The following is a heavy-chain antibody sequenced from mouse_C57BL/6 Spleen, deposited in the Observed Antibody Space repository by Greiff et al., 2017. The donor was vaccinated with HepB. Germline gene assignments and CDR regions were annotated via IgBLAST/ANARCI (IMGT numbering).Heavy chain of an antibody. CDR1: GYTFTSYW. CDR3: ARRSYYSNYDAMDY. D-gene: IGHD2-5*01. J-gene: IGHJ4*01. CDR2: IDPSDSYT. V-gene: IGHV1-69*01. Sequence: QVQLQQPGAELVMPGASVKLSCKASGYTFTSYWMHWVKQRPGQGLEWIGEIDPSDSYTNYNQKFKGKSTLTVDKSSSTAYMQLSSLTSEDSAVYYGARRSYYSNYDAMDYWGQGTSVTVSS.